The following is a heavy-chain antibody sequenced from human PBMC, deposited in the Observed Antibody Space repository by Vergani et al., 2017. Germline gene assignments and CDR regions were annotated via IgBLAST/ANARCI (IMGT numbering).Heavy chain of an antibody. CDR3: ARDQAGNGQVVVAAKGPLGY. CDR1: GYTFTGYY. Sequence: QVQLVQSGAEVKKPGASVKVSCKASGYTFTGYYMHWVRQAPGQGLEWMGWINPNSGGTNYSQQFLGRVTMTRDTSISTAYMELSRLRSDDTAVYYCARDQAGNGQVVVAAKGPLGYWGQGTLVTVSS. J-gene: IGHJ4*02. CDR2: INPNSGGT. D-gene: IGHD2-15*01. V-gene: IGHV1-2*02.